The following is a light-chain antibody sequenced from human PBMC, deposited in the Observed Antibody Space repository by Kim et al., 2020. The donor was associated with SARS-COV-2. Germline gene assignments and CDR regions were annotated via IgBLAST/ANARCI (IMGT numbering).Light chain of an antibody. CDR3: QQRRNWYT. CDR1: QSVSNY. Sequence: EIVLTQSPATLSLSPGERAILSCRASQSVSNYLAWYQQKPGQAPRLLIYDTSNRATGIPGRFSGSGSGTDFTLTISSLEPEDFAVYYCQQRRNWYTFGQGTKLEI. J-gene: IGKJ2*01. CDR2: DTS. V-gene: IGKV3-11*01.